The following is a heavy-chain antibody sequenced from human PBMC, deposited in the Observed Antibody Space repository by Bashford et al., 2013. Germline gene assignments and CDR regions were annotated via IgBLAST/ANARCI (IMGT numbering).Heavy chain of an antibody. D-gene: IGHD3-10*01. V-gene: IGHV1-69*13. J-gene: IGHJ4*02. CDR1: GGTFSSYA. Sequence: SVKVSCKASGGTFSSYAISWVRQAPGQGLEWMGGIIPIFGTANYAQKFQGRVTITADESTSTAYMELSSLRSEDTAVYYCARDSSDGFGEFTLFLTTWGQGNPGHRLL. CDR2: IIPIFGTA. CDR3: ARDSSDGFGEFTLFLTT.